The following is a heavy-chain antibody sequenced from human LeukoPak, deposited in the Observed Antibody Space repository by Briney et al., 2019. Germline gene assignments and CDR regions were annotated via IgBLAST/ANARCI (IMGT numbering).Heavy chain of an antibody. CDR1: GYTFTNSY. Sequence: ASVKVSCKASGYTFTNSYMHWVRQAPGQGLEWMGWINPNSGGTNYAQKFRGRVTMTRDTSTNTAYMELSRLRSDDTAVYYCAKGVEYNYGFAGEDSNWFDPWGQGTLVTVSS. J-gene: IGHJ5*02. CDR3: AKGVEYNYGFAGEDSNWFDP. D-gene: IGHD5-18*01. V-gene: IGHV1-2*02. CDR2: INPNSGGT.